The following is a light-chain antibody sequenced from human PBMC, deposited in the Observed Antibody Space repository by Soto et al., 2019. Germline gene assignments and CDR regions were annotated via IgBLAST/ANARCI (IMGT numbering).Light chain of an antibody. CDR1: QSLSSW. J-gene: IGKJ4*01. Sequence: DIQMTQFPSTLSASLGDRVTITCRASQSLSSWLAWYQQKPGKAPKALIYKASTLESGVPSRFSGSGSGTEFTLTISSLQPDDFATYFCQQYNTYPLTFGGGTKV. CDR3: QQYNTYPLT. V-gene: IGKV1-5*03. CDR2: KAS.